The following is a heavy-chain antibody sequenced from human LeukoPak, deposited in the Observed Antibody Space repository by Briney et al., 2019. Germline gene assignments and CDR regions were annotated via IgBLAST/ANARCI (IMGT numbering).Heavy chain of an antibody. Sequence: GGSLRLSCAASGFTFNRYWMSWVRQAPGEELQWVANIKQDGSAKYYVDSVKGRFTISRDNAKNSLYLQMNSLRAEDTAVYYCARVEASGYDYGAFDYWGQGTLVTVSS. V-gene: IGHV3-7*01. D-gene: IGHD5-12*01. CDR2: IKQDGSAK. CDR3: ARVEASGYDYGAFDY. CDR1: GFTFNRYW. J-gene: IGHJ4*02.